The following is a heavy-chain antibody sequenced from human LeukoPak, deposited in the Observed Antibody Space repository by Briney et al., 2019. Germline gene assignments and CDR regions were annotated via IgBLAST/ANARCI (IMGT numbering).Heavy chain of an antibody. CDR1: GGSISSSSYY. Sequence: SETLSLTCTVSGGSISSSSYYWGWIRQPPGKGLEWIGSIYYSGSTYYNPSLKSRVTISVDTSKNQFSLKLSSVTAADTAVYYCARQVTVGSFFDYWGQGTLVTVSS. D-gene: IGHD2-21*02. V-gene: IGHV4-39*01. J-gene: IGHJ4*02. CDR3: ARQVTVGSFFDY. CDR2: IYYSGST.